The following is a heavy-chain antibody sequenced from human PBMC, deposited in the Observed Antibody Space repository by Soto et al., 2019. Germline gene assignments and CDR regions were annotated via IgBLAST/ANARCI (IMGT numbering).Heavy chain of an antibody. J-gene: IGHJ5*02. D-gene: IGHD6-13*01. V-gene: IGHV1-58*01. CDR3: VRSWYEDWFDP. CDR1: GFTFTSSA. Sequence: GASVKVSCKASGFTFTSSAVQWVRQARGKGLEWIGWIVVGSGNTNYAQKFQDRVTMTKDISTNTAYMELSSLRSEDTAVYYCVRSWYEDWFDPWGQGTLVTVSS. CDR2: IVVGSGNT.